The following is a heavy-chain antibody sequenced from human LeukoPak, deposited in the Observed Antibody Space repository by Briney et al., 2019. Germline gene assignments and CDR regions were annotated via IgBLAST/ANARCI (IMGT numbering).Heavy chain of an antibody. J-gene: IGHJ4*02. Sequence: GASVKVSCKASGGTFSSYAISWVRQAPGQGLEWMGGIIPIFGTANYAQKFQGRVTITADKSTSTAYMELSSLRSEDTAVYYCARDLGRGYSYGYGYWGQGTLVTVSS. CDR3: ARDLGRGYSYGYGY. D-gene: IGHD5-18*01. CDR1: GGTFSSYA. CDR2: IIPIFGTA. V-gene: IGHV1-69*06.